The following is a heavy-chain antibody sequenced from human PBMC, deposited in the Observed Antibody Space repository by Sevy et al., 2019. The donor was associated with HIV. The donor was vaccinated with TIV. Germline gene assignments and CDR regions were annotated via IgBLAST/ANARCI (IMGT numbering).Heavy chain of an antibody. CDR3: ARSIAIPITGPVGLFFRLYSNWFDP. V-gene: IGHV4-34*01. J-gene: IGHJ5*02. CDR1: GGSLSDHY. D-gene: IGHD2-21*01. CDR2: VSRSGST. Sequence: SETLSLTCAVYGGSLSDHYWSWIRQPPGKGLEWIGEVSRSGSTSYNPSLAGRLTISLDTSKNQFSRKLNSVTAADTAVYYCARSIAIPITGPVGLFFRLYSNWFDPWGQGTWVTVSS.